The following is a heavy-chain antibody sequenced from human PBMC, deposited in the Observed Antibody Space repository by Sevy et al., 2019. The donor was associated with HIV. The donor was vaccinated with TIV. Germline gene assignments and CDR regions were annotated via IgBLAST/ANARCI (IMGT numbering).Heavy chain of an antibody. V-gene: IGHV4-61*01. CDR2: IYYSGST. J-gene: IGHJ6*02. Sequence: SETLSLTCTVSGGSVSSGSYYWSWIRQPPGKGLEWIGYIYYSGSTNYNPSLKSRVTISVDTSKNQFSLKLSSVTAADTAVYYCASGSESYYNLYYYDYGMDVWGQGTTVTVSS. CDR1: GGSVSSGSYY. CDR3: ASGSESYYNLYYYDYGMDV. D-gene: IGHD3-10*01.